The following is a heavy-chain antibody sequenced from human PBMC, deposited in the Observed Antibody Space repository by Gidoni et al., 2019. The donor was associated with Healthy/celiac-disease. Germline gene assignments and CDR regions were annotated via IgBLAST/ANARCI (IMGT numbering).Heavy chain of an antibody. CDR1: GGTFSSYA. J-gene: IGHJ4*02. CDR3: ARHCGVDCHNITHFDY. D-gene: IGHD2-21*01. CDR2: IIPIFGTA. Sequence: QVQLVQSGAEVKKPGSSVTVSCKASGGTFSSYAISWVRQAPGQGIEWMGGIIPIFGTANYAQKCQCRVTITADESTSTAYMELSSLRSEDTAVYYCARHCGVDCHNITHFDYWGQGTLVTVSS. V-gene: IGHV1-69*01.